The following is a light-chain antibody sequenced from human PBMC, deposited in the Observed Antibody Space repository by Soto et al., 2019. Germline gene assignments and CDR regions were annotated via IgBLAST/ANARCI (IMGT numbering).Light chain of an antibody. CDR3: SSYTSSSPRV. CDR1: TSNIGAPYD. CDR2: GDN. Sequence: QSVLTQPPSVSGAPGQRVSISCTGSTSNIGAPYDVHWYQHLPGTAPKLLIYGDNNRPSGVSNRFSGSKSGNTASLTISGLQAEDEADYYCSSYTSSSPRVFGTGTKVTVL. J-gene: IGLJ1*01. V-gene: IGLV1-40*01.